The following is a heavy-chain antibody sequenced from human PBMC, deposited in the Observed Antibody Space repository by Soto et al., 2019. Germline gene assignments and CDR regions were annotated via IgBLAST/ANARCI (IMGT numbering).Heavy chain of an antibody. CDR1: GYTFTSYY. J-gene: IGHJ5*02. V-gene: IGHV1-46*01. CDR2: INPSGGST. CDR3: ARDGSSTVTPPTSYNWFDP. D-gene: IGHD4-17*01. Sequence: QVQLVQSGAEVKKPGASVKVSCKASGYTFTSYYMHWVRQAPGQGLEWMGIINPSGGSTSYAQKFQGRVTMTRDTSTSTVYMELSSLRSEDTAVYYCARDGSSTVTPPTSYNWFDPWGQGTLVTVSS.